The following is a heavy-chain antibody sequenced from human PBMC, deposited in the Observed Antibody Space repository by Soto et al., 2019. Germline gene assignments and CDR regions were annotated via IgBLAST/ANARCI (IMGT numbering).Heavy chain of an antibody. Sequence: GASVKVSCKASGYTFTSYYMHWVRQAPGQGLEWMGIINPSGGSTSYAQQFQGRVTMTRDTSTSTVYMELSSLRSEDTAVYYCARQVGIAAAEGYFDYWGQGTLVTVSS. J-gene: IGHJ4*02. CDR2: INPSGGST. CDR1: GYTFTSYY. D-gene: IGHD6-13*01. V-gene: IGHV1-46*01. CDR3: ARQVGIAAAEGYFDY.